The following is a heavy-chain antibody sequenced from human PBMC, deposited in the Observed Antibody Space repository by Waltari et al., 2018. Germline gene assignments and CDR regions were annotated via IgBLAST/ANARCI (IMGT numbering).Heavy chain of an antibody. CDR2: IYYSGST. V-gene: IGHV4-39*01. D-gene: IGHD3-22*01. J-gene: IGHJ5*02. CDR1: GGSICSSSYY. CDR3: ARHVPGGYYDSSGYYYGPGWFDP. Sequence: QLQLQESGPGLVKPSETLSLTCTVSGGSICSSSYYWGWIRQPPGKGLEWIGSIYYSGSTYDNPPLKSQVTISVDTSKNQFSLKLSSVTAADTAVYYCARHVPGGYYDSSGYYYGPGWFDPWGQGTLVTVSS.